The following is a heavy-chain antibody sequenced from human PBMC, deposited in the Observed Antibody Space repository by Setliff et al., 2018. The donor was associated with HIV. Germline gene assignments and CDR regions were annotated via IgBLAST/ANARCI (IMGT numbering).Heavy chain of an antibody. Sequence: ASVKVSCKTSGYTFTDYYMHWVQQAPGKGLEWMGHVDPENGESIYAEKFQGRVTIRADRSVDTVYMEVSSLIYEDTAVYYCATDHWCYYGNAFDIWGQGTMVTVSS. CDR1: GYTFTDYY. V-gene: IGHV1-69-2*01. CDR2: VDPENGES. J-gene: IGHJ3*02. CDR3: ATDHWCYYGNAFDI. D-gene: IGHD2-8*02.